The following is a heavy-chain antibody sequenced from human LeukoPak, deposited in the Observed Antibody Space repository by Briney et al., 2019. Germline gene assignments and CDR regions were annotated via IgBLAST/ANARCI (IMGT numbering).Heavy chain of an antibody. D-gene: IGHD2-15*01. Sequence: GGSLRLSCAASGFTFSSYSMNWVRQAPGKGLEWVSYISSSSSTIYYADSVKGRFTISRDNAKNSLYLQMNSLRDEDTAVYYCARGSVVAATHSYYYYMDVWGKGTTVTVSS. CDR1: GFTFSSYS. CDR3: ARGSVVAATHSYYYYMDV. CDR2: ISSSSSTI. V-gene: IGHV3-48*02. J-gene: IGHJ6*03.